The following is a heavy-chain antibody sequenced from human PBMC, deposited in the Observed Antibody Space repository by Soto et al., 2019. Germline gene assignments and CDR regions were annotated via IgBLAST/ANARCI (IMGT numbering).Heavy chain of an antibody. Sequence: ASVKVSCKASGYTFTSYGISWVRQAPGQGLEWMGWISAYNGNTNYAQKLQGRVTMTTDTSTSTAYMELRSLRSDNTAVYYCARGSQRYYDFWSGPSVKYYYYYGMDVWGQGTTVTVSS. J-gene: IGHJ6*02. CDR3: ARGSQRYYDFWSGPSVKYYYYYGMDV. CDR1: GYTFTSYG. CDR2: ISAYNGNT. D-gene: IGHD3-3*01. V-gene: IGHV1-18*04.